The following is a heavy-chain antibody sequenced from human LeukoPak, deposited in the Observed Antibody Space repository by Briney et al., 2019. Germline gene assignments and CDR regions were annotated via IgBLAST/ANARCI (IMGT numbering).Heavy chain of an antibody. J-gene: IGHJ4*02. CDR1: GYTFTDYY. CDR3: SRVSRVGWLQSGYYFDF. D-gene: IGHD5-24*01. CDR2: INPNSGGT. V-gene: IGHV1-2*02. Sequence: ASVKVSCKASGYTFTDYYMHWVRQAPGQGLEWMGWINPNSGGTNYALKFQGAVTMTTDTSVSTDHMERSRLLSDSTAVYDSSRVSRVGWLQSGYYFDFWGQGTLVTVSS.